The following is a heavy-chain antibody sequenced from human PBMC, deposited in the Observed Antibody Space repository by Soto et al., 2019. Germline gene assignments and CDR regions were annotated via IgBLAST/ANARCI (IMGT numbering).Heavy chain of an antibody. CDR3: ARVGSGAYYRVTDAFDV. J-gene: IGHJ3*01. CDR2: IIPFFATA. Sequence: QVQLVQSGAEVKKPGSSVKVSCKASGGTFSNHAINWVRQAPGQGLEWMGGIIPFFATATYAQEFLGRVTITADESTSTVYMELPSLRSEDTAVYYCARVGSGAYYRVTDAFDVWGQGTMVTVSS. D-gene: IGHD1-26*01. CDR1: GGTFSNHA. V-gene: IGHV1-69*01.